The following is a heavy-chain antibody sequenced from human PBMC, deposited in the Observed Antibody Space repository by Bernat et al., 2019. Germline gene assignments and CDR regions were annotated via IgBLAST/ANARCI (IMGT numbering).Heavy chain of an antibody. CDR3: ARQYSWNYYYMDV. CDR2: IYNIEST. V-gene: IGHV4-59*01. Sequence: QVQLRESGPGLVKPSETLSLTCTVSGDSISGYYWSWLRQPPGKGLEWIGYIYNIESTNYNPSLKSRVTISGDTSKNQFSLKLSSVTAADTAVYYCARQYSWNYYYMDVWGKGTTVTVSS. D-gene: IGHD1-20*01. J-gene: IGHJ6*03. CDR1: GDSISGYY.